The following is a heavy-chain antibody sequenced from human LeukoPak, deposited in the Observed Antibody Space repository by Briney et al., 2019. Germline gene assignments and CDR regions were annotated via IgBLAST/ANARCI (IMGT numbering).Heavy chain of an antibody. CDR2: ITGTGGST. CDR1: GFTFASYA. J-gene: IGHJ5*02. CDR3: ARGDGGPQNWFDP. Sequence: GGSLRLSCAASGFTFASYAMSWVRQAPGKGLEWVSCITGTGGSTYYADSVKGRFTISRDKSKNTLYLQMNSLRAEDTAVYYCARGDGGPQNWFDPWGQGTLVTVSS. V-gene: IGHV3-23*01. D-gene: IGHD4-23*01.